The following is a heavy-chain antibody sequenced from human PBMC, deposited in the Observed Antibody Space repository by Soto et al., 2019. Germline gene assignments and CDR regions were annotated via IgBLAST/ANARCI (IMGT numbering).Heavy chain of an antibody. CDR2: IWYDGSNK. D-gene: IGHD5-18*01. J-gene: IGHJ4*02. Sequence: PGGSLRLSCAASGFTFSSYGMHWVRQAPGKGLEWVAVIWYDGSNKYYADSVKGRFTISRDNSKNTLYLQMNSLRAEDTAVYYWGLPVDTAEDYFDYWGQGTLVTVSS. CDR1: GFTFSSYG. V-gene: IGHV3-33*01. CDR3: GLPVDTAEDYFDY.